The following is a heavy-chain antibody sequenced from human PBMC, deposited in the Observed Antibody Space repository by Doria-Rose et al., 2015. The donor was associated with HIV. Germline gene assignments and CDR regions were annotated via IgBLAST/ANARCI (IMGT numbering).Heavy chain of an antibody. J-gene: IGHJ4*02. CDR3: ARIKSSRWYHKYYFDF. D-gene: IGHD6-13*01. CDR2: IFSDDEG. Sequence: QIALKESGPVLVKPTETLTLTCTVSGVSLSSPGMGVSWIRQPPGKALEWLASIFSDDEGSYKTSLKSRLTISRGTSKSQVVLTMTDMDPVDTATRYCARIKSSRWYHKYYFDFWGQGTLVIVSA. CDR1: GVSLSSPGMG. V-gene: IGHV2-26*01.